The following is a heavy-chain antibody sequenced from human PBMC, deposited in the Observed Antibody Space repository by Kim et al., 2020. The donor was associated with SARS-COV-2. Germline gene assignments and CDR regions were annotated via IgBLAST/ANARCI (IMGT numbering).Heavy chain of an antibody. Sequence: GGSLRLSCAASGFTFSSYWMSWVRQAPGKGLEWVANIKQDGSEKYYVDSVKGRFTISRDNAKNSLYLQMNSLRAEDTAVYYCARDMGRYFDWLLYNYFDYWGQGTLVTVSS. J-gene: IGHJ4*02. V-gene: IGHV3-7*01. CDR2: IKQDGSEK. CDR3: ARDMGRYFDWLLYNYFDY. D-gene: IGHD3-9*01. CDR1: GFTFSSYW.